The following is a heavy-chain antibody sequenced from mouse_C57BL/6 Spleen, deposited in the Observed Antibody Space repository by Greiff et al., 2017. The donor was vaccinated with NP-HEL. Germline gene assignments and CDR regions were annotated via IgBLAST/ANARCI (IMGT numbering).Heavy chain of an antibody. Sequence: VQLQQSGAELVRPGASVTLSCKASGYTFTDYEMHWVKQTPVHGLEWIGAIDPETGGTAYNQKFKSKATLTVDKPSSTAYMQLSSLTSEDSAVYYCARSTVVAPAYWGQGTLVTVSA. CDR1: GYTFTDYE. CDR2: IDPETGGT. CDR3: ARSTVVAPAY. D-gene: IGHD1-1*01. J-gene: IGHJ3*01. V-gene: IGHV1-15*01.